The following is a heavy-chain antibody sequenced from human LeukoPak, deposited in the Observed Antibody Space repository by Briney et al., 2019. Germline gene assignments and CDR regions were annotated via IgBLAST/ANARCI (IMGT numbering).Heavy chain of an antibody. J-gene: IGHJ4*02. CDR3: ARERYYYDSSSEGNY. CDR1: GGSISSSSYY. D-gene: IGHD3-22*01. Sequence: SETLSLTCTVSGGSISSSSYYWGWIRQPPGKGLEWIGTIRYRGSTYYNPSLKSRVTISVDTSKKQFSLKLSSVTAADTAVYYCARERYYYDSSSEGNYWGQGTLVTVSS. V-gene: IGHV4-39*01. CDR2: IRYRGST.